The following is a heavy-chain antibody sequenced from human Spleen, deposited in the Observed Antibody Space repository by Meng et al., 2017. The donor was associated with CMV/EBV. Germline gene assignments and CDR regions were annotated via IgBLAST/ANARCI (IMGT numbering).Heavy chain of an antibody. J-gene: IGHJ6*02. CDR2: ISSTSSTT. V-gene: IGHV3-48*04. D-gene: IGHD2-15*01. CDR3: ARDRGDIVVARVFYNYYGLDV. CDR1: GFTFSSYS. Sequence: ETLSLTCAASGFTFSSYSMNWVRQAPGKGLQWVSYISSTSSTTHYADSVKGRFTISRDNAKNSLYLQMNSLRAEDTAVYYCARDRGDIVVARVFYNYYGLDVWGQGTTVTVSS.